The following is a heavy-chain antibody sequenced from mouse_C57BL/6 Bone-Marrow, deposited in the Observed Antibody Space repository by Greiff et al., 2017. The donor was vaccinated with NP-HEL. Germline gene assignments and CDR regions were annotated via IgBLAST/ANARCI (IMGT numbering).Heavy chain of an antibody. D-gene: IGHD1-1*01. V-gene: IGHV1-80*01. J-gene: IGHJ2*01. CDR1: GYAFSSYW. Sequence: VKLMESGAELVKPGASVKISCKASGYAFSSYWMNWVKQRPGKGLEWIGQIYPGDGDTNYNGKFKGKATLTADKSSSTAYMQLSSLTSEDSAVYFCAREDYYGSSPYWGQGTTLTVSS. CDR2: IYPGDGDT. CDR3: AREDYYGSSPY.